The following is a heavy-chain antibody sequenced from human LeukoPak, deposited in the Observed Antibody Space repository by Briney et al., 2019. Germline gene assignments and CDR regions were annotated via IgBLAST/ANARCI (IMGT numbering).Heavy chain of an antibody. Sequence: LSGGSLRLSCAASGFTLSTYDMTWVRQAPGKGLEWVSAIGSSGSTYYADSVKGRFTISRDNSKNTLYLQMNSLRAEDTAIYYCANPFYGSGPPGYWGQGTLVTVSS. CDR2: IGSSGST. CDR1: GFTLSTYD. J-gene: IGHJ4*02. CDR3: ANPFYGSGPPGY. D-gene: IGHD3-10*01. V-gene: IGHV3-23*01.